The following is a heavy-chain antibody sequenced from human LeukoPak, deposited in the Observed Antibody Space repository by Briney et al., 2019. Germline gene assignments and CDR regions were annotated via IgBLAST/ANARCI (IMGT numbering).Heavy chain of an antibody. Sequence: PGGSLRLSCAASAFTVSGNYMSWVRQAPGKGLEWVSAIYSAGNTYYADSVKGRFTISRDNSKNTLYLQMNSLRAEDTAVYYCARYYYDSSGYSHGMDVWGQGTTVTVSS. CDR1: AFTVSGNY. J-gene: IGHJ6*02. CDR2: IYSAGNT. V-gene: IGHV3-53*01. CDR3: ARYYYDSSGYSHGMDV. D-gene: IGHD3-22*01.